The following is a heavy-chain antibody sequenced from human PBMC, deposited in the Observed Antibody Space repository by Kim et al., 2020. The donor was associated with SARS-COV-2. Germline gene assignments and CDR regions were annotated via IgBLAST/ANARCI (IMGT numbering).Heavy chain of an antibody. CDR1: GYTFTGYY. D-gene: IGHD3-9*01. CDR2: INPNSGGT. J-gene: IGHJ6*02. Sequence: ASVKVSCKASGYTFTGYYMHWVRQAPGQGLEWMGWINPNSGGTNYAQKFQGRVTMTRDTSISTAYMELSRLRSDDTAVYYCARDKGYFDWPYYYYGMDVWGQGTTVTVSS. V-gene: IGHV1-2*02. CDR3: ARDKGYFDWPYYYYGMDV.